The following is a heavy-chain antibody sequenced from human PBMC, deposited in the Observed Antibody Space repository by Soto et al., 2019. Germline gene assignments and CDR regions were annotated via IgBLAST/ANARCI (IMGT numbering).Heavy chain of an antibody. Sequence: XGCLRLSCSAPGFNFNTFSMSWIRQAPGKGLEWVSHMSISGVSIEYADSVRGRFTISRDNSKNVLFLQMNSLRADDTATYYCAKHPHSPWTAKWVDSWGKGTLVTVSS. V-gene: IGHV3-23*01. CDR2: MSISGVSI. J-gene: IGHJ5*01. CDR1: GFNFNTFS. CDR3: AKHPHSPWTAKWVDS. D-gene: IGHD1-1*01.